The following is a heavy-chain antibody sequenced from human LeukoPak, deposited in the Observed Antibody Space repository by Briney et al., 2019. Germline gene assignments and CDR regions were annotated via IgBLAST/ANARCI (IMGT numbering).Heavy chain of an antibody. CDR2: IKRKTTGETT. V-gene: IGHV3-15*01. CDR3: TTEPRD. J-gene: IGHJ1*01. Sequence: PGRSQRLSCAASGFKFKDTWMSWVRQAPGKGLEWDGRIKRKTTGETTDYAAAVTGRFTISRDDSRNTLYLQINSLKTEDTGVYYCTTEPRDWGQGTLVTVSS. CDR1: GFKFKDTW.